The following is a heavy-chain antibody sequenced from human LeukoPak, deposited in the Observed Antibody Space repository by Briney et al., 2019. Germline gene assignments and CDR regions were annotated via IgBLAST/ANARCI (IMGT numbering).Heavy chain of an antibody. J-gene: IGHJ4*02. Sequence: SETLSLTCTVSGGSISSYYWSWIRQPPGKGLEWIGYIYYSGSTSYNPSLKSRVTISVDTSKNQFSLKLSSVTAADTAVYYCARGPSHYFDYWGQGTLVTVSS. CDR1: GGSISSYY. CDR3: ARGPSHYFDY. V-gene: IGHV4-59*01. CDR2: IYYSGST.